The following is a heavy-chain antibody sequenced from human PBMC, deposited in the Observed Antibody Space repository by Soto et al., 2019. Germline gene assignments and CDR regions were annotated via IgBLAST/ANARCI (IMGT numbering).Heavy chain of an antibody. Sequence: ASVKVSCNASGYTFTGYYMHWVRQAPGQGLEWMGWINPNSGGTNYAQKLQGWVTMTRDTSISTAYMELSRRRSDDTAVYYCARSPAPLSYDSSGYYQVWGQGTLVTVSS. CDR1: GYTFTGYY. V-gene: IGHV1-2*04. CDR2: INPNSGGT. CDR3: ARSPAPLSYDSSGYYQV. D-gene: IGHD3-22*01. J-gene: IGHJ4*02.